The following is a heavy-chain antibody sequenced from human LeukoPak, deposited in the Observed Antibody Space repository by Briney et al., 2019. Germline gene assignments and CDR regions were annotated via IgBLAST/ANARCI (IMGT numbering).Heavy chain of an antibody. J-gene: IGHJ4*02. CDR1: GFTFSSYA. CDR3: ANPAGYYYDGSGTSFRDLGY. CDR2: ISGSGGST. Sequence: PGGSLRLSCAASGFTFSSYAMSWVRQAPGKGLEWVSAISGSGGSTYYADSVKGRFTISRDNSKNTLHLQMNSLRAEDTAVYYCANPAGYYYDGSGTSFRDLGYWGQGTLVTVSS. V-gene: IGHV3-23*01. D-gene: IGHD3-22*01.